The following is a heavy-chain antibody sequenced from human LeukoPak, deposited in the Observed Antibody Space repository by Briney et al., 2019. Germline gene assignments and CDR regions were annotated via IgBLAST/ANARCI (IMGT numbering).Heavy chain of an antibody. Sequence: PGGSLRLSCAASGFTFSSYGMHWVRQAPGKGLVWVAVIWYDGSNKYYADSVKGRFTISRDNSKNTLYLQMNSLRAEDTAVYYCARAGIAAAGTAGTFDYWGQGTLVTVSS. CDR2: IWYDGSNK. V-gene: IGHV3-33*01. J-gene: IGHJ4*02. D-gene: IGHD6-13*01. CDR3: ARAGIAAAGTAGTFDY. CDR1: GFTFSSYG.